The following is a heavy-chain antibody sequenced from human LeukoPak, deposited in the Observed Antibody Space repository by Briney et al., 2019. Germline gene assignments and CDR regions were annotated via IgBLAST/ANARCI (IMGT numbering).Heavy chain of an antibody. CDR1: GFTFSSYS. V-gene: IGHV3-21*01. J-gene: IGHJ3*02. CDR3: AREGDDAFDI. Sequence: PGGSLRLSCAASGFTFSSYSMNWVRQAPGKGLEWVSSISSSSSYIYYADSVKGRFTISRDNAKNLLYLQMNSLRAEDTAVYYCAREGDDAFDIWGQGTMVTVSS. CDR2: ISSSSSYI.